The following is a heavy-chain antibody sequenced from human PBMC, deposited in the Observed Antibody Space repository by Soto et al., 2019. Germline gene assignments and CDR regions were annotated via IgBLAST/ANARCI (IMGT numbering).Heavy chain of an antibody. D-gene: IGHD2-2*01. CDR2: IFHGGST. CDR3: ARGRVVVPAAVMFNCLDP. CDR1: GGSISSGSYS. J-gene: IGHJ5*02. V-gene: IGHV4-30-2*01. Sequence: PSETLSLTCTVSGGSISSGSYSWNWIRQPPGKGLEWIGYIFHGGSTYYNPSLRSRVTISVDRSRTQFSLKMSSVTAADTAVYYCARGRVVVPAAVMFNCLDPWGQGALVTVSS.